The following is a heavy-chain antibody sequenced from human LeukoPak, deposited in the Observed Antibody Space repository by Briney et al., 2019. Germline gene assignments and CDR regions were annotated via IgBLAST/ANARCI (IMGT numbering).Heavy chain of an antibody. D-gene: IGHD2-15*01. V-gene: IGHV7-4-1*02. CDR1: GYTFTTYA. Sequence: ASMKVSCKASGYTFTTYAMNWVQQAPGQGLEWMGWINTDTGNPTYAQGFTGRFVFSLDTSVSTSYLQISSLKAEDTAVYYCARGYCSGGSCHTFDCWGQGTLVTVSS. J-gene: IGHJ4*02. CDR3: ARGYCSGGSCHTFDC. CDR2: INTDTGNP.